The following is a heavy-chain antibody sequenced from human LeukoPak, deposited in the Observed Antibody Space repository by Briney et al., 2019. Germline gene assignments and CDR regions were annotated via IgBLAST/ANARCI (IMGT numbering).Heavy chain of an antibody. Sequence: PGRSLRLSCAASRFTFRNHGMHWVRQAPGKGLEWVAVIWYDGSDTYYTDSVKGRFTISRDNSKNTLYLQMNSLRVEDTAVYYCARDRSLRYFDYWGLGTVVTVSS. V-gene: IGHV3-33*01. J-gene: IGHJ4*02. CDR2: IWYDGSDT. CDR3: ARDRSLRYFDY. CDR1: RFTFRNHG.